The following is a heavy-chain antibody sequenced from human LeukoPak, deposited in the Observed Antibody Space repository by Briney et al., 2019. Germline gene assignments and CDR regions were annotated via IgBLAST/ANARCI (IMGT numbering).Heavy chain of an antibody. D-gene: IGHD3-10*01. CDR1: GASMRTYY. CDR3: ARTNYYGSGSYYPDL. Sequence: SETLSLTCTVSGASMRTYYWSWIRQPPGKGLEWIGFIYHSGSTDYNPSLKSRGTISVDTSKNQFSLKLSSVTAAGTAVYYCARTNYYGSGSYYPDLWGQGTLVTVSS. J-gene: IGHJ5*02. V-gene: IGHV4-59*08. CDR2: IYHSGST.